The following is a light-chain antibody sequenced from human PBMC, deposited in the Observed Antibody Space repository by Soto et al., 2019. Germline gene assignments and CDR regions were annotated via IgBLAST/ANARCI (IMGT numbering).Light chain of an antibody. CDR3: QQRSNWPPLT. Sequence: EIVLTQSPATLSLSPGERATLSCRASQSVSNYLAWYQQKPGQAPRLLIHDASNRATGIPARFSGSGSGTDFTLTISSLEPEDFAVYYCQQRSNWPPLTFGGGTKVEIK. V-gene: IGKV3-11*01. CDR2: DAS. CDR1: QSVSNY. J-gene: IGKJ4*01.